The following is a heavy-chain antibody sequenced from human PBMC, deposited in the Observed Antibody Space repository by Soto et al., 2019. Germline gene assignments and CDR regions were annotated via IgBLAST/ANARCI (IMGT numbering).Heavy chain of an antibody. D-gene: IGHD3-22*01. CDR2: VSGEGNK. Sequence: GGSLRLSCAASGFTFSNYVMHWVRQAPGKGLEWVALVSGEGNKHYADSVKDRFIISRDNSKNKLNLEMNSLRAEDSALYYCVCESESSGYGKPFRHSSQRSLVTGSS. J-gene: IGHJ1*01. CDR3: VCESESSGYGKPFRH. CDR1: GFTFSNYV. V-gene: IGHV3-30-3*01.